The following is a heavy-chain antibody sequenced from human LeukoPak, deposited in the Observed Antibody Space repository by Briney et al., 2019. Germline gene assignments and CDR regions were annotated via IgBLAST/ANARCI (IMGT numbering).Heavy chain of an antibody. Sequence: GGSLRLSCTMSDVTFRRSWMHWVRHTPAAGLLWVSRINIDASATSYADSVKGSFTISRDNAKNTLYLQMNSLRVEDSRLYYCVRNHLAAYNHYLFDSWGRGTLVTVSS. CDR3: VRNHLAAYNHYLFDS. D-gene: IGHD1-14*01. CDR1: DVTFRRSW. J-gene: IGHJ4*02. CDR2: INIDASAT. V-gene: IGHV3-74*01.